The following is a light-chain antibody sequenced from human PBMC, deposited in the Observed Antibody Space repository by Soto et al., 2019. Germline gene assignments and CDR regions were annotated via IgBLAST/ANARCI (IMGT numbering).Light chain of an antibody. V-gene: IGKV1-33*01. CDR1: QDISNY. Sequence: DIQMTQSPSSLSASVGDRVTITCQASQDISNYLNWYQQKPGKAPKLLIYDASNLETGVPSRFSGSGSGTDFTLTISNLQPEDFATYYCQQANSFPLTFGGGTKVDIK. CDR3: QQANSFPLT. CDR2: DAS. J-gene: IGKJ4*01.